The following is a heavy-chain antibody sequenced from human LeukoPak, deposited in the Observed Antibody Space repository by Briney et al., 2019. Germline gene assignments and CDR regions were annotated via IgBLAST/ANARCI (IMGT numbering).Heavy chain of an antibody. D-gene: IGHD5-18*01. CDR2: IYYSGST. J-gene: IGHJ4*02. V-gene: IGHV4-59*01. Sequence: SETLSLTCTVSGGSISSYYWSWIRQPPGKGLEWIGYIYYSGSTNYNPSLKSRVTISVDTSKNQFSLKLSSVTAADTAVYYCARTQYSYASRYYFDYWGQGTLVTVSS. CDR1: GGSISSYY. CDR3: ARTQYSYASRYYFDY.